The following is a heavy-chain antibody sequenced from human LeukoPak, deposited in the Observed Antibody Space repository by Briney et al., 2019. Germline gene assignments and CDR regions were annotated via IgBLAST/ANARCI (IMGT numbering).Heavy chain of an antibody. V-gene: IGHV3-53*01. CDR1: GFTVSSNY. CDR3: ARDGKMVVPAAIGSYYYYYMDV. Sequence: PGGSLRLSCAASGFTVSSNYMSWVRQAPGKGLEWVSVIYSGGSTYYADSVKGRFIISRDNSKNTLYLQMNSLRAEDTAVYYCARDGKMVVPAAIGSYYYYYMDVWGKGTTVTVSS. J-gene: IGHJ6*03. CDR2: IYSGGST. D-gene: IGHD2-2*01.